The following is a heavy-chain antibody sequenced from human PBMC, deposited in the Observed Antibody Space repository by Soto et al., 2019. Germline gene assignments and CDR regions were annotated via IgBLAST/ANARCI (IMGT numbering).Heavy chain of an antibody. CDR1: GGTFSSYA. J-gene: IGHJ5*02. D-gene: IGHD2-15*01. V-gene: IGHV1-69*12. CDR2: IIPIFGTA. Sequence: QVQLVQSGAEVKKPGSSVKVSCKASGGTFSSYAISWVRQAPGQGLEWMGGIIPIFGTANYAQKFQGRVTITADDSTRAAYMELSSLRSEATAVYYSAREVVVAATGWFDPWGQGNRVTVSS. CDR3: AREVVVAATGWFDP.